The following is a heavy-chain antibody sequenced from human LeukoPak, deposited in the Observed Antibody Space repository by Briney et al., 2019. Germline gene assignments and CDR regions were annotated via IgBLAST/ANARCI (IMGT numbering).Heavy chain of an antibody. D-gene: IGHD6-6*01. CDR2: IYTGGTT. J-gene: IGHJ4*02. V-gene: IGHV3-66*01. Sequence: QLGGSLSLSRAASGFIVTGNHMDWVPQAPGKGLEWVSIIYTGGTTHYADSLNDRFTISRDDSINTLYLQMNSLRAEDTAVYYCARDSSSYYFDYWGQGTLVTVSS. CDR1: GFIVTGNH. CDR3: ARDSSSYYFDY.